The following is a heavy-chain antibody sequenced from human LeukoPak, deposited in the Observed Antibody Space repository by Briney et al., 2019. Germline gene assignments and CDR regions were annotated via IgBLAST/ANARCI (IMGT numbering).Heavy chain of an antibody. V-gene: IGHV3-7*04. D-gene: IGHD6-13*01. Sequence: GGSLRLSCAASGFTFSSYWMSWVRQAPGKGLEWVANIKQDGSEKYYVDSVKGRFTISRDNAKNSLYLQMNSLRAEDTAVYYCARGYSSSPGYYFDYWGQGTLVTVSS. CDR2: IKQDGSEK. CDR1: GFTFSSYW. J-gene: IGHJ4*02. CDR3: ARGYSSSPGYYFDY.